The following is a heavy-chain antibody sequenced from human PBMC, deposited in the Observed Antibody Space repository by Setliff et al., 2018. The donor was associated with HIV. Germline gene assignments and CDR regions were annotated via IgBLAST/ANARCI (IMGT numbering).Heavy chain of an antibody. CDR2: IYASGST. Sequence: ETLSLTCTVSGCSFSSYHWSWIRHRAGKGLEWIGHIYASGSTKYNPSLESRVTMSVDTSRTQFSLKLRSVTAADTAVYYCARVGASGVPSTMDYYYYMDVWGKGTTVTVSS. V-gene: IGHV4-4*07. D-gene: IGHD3-10*01. CDR1: GCSFSSYH. CDR3: ARVGASGVPSTMDYYYYMDV. J-gene: IGHJ6*03.